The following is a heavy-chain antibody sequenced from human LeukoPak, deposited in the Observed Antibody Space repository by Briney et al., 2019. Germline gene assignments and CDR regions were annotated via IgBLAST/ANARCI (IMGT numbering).Heavy chain of an antibody. V-gene: IGHV4-30-2*01. J-gene: IGHJ5*02. Sequence: SETLSLTCTVSGGSISSGGYYWSWIRQPPGKGLEWIGYIYHSGSTYYNPSLKSRVTMSVDRSKNQFSLKLSSVTAADTAVYYCATTYQTSEWFDPWGQGTLVTVSS. D-gene: IGHD2-2*01. CDR1: GGSISSGGYY. CDR3: ATTYQTSEWFDP. CDR2: IYHSGST.